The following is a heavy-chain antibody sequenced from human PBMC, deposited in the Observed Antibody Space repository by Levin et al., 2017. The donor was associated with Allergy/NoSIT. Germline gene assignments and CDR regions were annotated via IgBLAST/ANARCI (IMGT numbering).Heavy chain of an antibody. Sequence: GGSLRLSCAASGFTFSTYGMHWVRQAPGKGLEWVAVIWYDGSNKYYADSVKGRFTISRDNSKNTLYLQMNSLRAEDTAVYYCARDGSGGDSDAFDIWGQGTMVTVSS. J-gene: IGHJ3*02. CDR3: ARDGSGGDSDAFDI. CDR1: GFTFSTYG. D-gene: IGHD2-21*02. V-gene: IGHV3-33*01. CDR2: IWYDGSNK.